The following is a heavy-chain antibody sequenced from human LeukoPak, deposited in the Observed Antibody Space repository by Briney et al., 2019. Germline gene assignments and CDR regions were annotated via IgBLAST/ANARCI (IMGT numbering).Heavy chain of an antibody. CDR1: GFTFSSYA. CDR2: ISYDGSNK. D-gene: IGHD6-19*01. Sequence: QAGGSLRLSCAASGFTFSSYAMHWVRQAPGKGLEWVAVISYDGSNKYYADSVKGRFTISRDNSKNTLYLQMNSLRAEDTAVYYCARGSSGWCKEYNWFDPWGQGTLVTVSS. V-gene: IGHV3-30-3*01. J-gene: IGHJ5*02. CDR3: ARGSSGWCKEYNWFDP.